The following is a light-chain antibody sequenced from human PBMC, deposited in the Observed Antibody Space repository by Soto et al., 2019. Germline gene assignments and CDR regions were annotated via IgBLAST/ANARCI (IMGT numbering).Light chain of an antibody. V-gene: IGKV3-20*01. Sequence: EIVLTQSPGTLSLSPGERATLSCRASESVSSNYLAWYQQKPGQAPRLLIYGASSRATGIPDRFSGSGSGTDFTLTISRLDPEDFAVYYCQKYGSSPTTFGQGTKVEI. CDR2: GAS. CDR1: ESVSSNY. J-gene: IGKJ1*01. CDR3: QKYGSSPTT.